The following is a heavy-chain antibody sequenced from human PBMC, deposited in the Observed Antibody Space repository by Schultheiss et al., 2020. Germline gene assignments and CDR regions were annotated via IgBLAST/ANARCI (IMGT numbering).Heavy chain of an antibody. D-gene: IGHD3-22*01. V-gene: IGHV1-58*01. CDR1: GFTFTSSA. J-gene: IGHJ4*02. CDR3: ARDYWHYYDSSGYYYFDY. CDR2: IVVGSGNT. Sequence: SVKVSCKASGFTFTSSAVQWVRQARGQRLEWIGWIVVGSGNTNYAQKFQERVTITRDMSTSTAYMELRSLRSDDTAVYYCARDYWHYYDSSGYYYFDYWGQGTLVTVSS.